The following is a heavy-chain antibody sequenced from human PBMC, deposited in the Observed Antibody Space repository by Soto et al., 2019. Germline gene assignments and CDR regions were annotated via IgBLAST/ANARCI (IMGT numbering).Heavy chain of an antibody. Sequence: GASVKVSCKASGYTFTSYAMHWVRQAPGQRLEWMGWINAGNGNTKYSQKFQGRVTITRDTSASTAYMELSSLRSEDTAVYYCSRPAVGTTGDYWGLGTLVTVSS. J-gene: IGHJ4*02. CDR2: INAGNGNT. D-gene: IGHD1-26*01. CDR1: GYTFTSYA. V-gene: IGHV1-3*01. CDR3: SRPAVGTTGDY.